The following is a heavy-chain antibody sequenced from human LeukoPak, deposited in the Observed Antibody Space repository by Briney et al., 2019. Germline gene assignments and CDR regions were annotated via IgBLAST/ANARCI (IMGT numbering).Heavy chain of an antibody. D-gene: IGHD3-10*01. CDR2: IYSGGST. J-gene: IGHJ4*02. CDR3: ARSIYGYYFDY. Sequence: GGSLRLSCAASGFTVSSNYMSWVRQAPGKGLEWVSVIYSGGSTYYADSVKGRFTISRDNSKNTLYLQTNSLRAEDTAVYYCARSIYGYYFDYWGQGTLVTVSS. CDR1: GFTVSSNY. V-gene: IGHV3-53*01.